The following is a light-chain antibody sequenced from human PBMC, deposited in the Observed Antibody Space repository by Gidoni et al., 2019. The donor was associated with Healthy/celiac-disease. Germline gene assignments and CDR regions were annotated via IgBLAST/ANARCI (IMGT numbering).Light chain of an antibody. CDR1: TTNIGSNP. CDR3: ATWVDRLNGLT. J-gene: IGLJ2*01. Sequence: QSVLTQPPSASGTPGQTITISCSASTTNIGSNPVNWYQHSPGASPKLLIYSNSQRPSGVPDRFSGSKSGTSASLAISDLQSEDEADYSCATWVDRLNGLTFGGGTKLTVL. V-gene: IGLV1-44*01. CDR2: SNS.